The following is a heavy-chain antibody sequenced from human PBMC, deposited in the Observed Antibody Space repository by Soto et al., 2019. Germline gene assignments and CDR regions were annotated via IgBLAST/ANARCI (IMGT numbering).Heavy chain of an antibody. CDR3: TTPKESWMAFDI. Sequence: GGSLRLSCAASGFTFSGSAMHWVRQASGKGLEWVGRIRSKANSYATAYAASVKGRFTISRDDSKNTAYLQMNSLKTEDTAVYYCTTPKESWMAFDIWGQGTMVTVSS. V-gene: IGHV3-73*01. CDR1: GFTFSGSA. D-gene: IGHD1-1*01. CDR2: IRSKANSYAT. J-gene: IGHJ3*02.